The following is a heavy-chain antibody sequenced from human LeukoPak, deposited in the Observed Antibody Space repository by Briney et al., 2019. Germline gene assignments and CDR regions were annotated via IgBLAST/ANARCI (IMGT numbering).Heavy chain of an antibody. J-gene: IGHJ4*02. CDR2: IKSKTDGGTT. D-gene: IGHD4-17*01. V-gene: IGHV3-15*01. CDR1: GFTFSNAW. CDR3: ARDLRRVFDY. Sequence: PGGSLRLSCAASGFTFSNAWMSWVRQAPGKGLEWVGRIKSKTDGGTTDYAAPVKGRFTISRDNSKNTLYLQMNSLRAEDTAVYYCARDLRRVFDYWGQGTLVTVSS.